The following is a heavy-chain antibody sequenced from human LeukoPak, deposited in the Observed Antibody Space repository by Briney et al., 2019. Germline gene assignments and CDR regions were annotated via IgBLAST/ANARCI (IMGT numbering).Heavy chain of an antibody. CDR1: GCSISNYY. CDR3: ARGARAGYNLEPFDY. J-gene: IGHJ4*02. Sequence: SDTLSLTCPVSGCSISNYYSIWIRQPPGPGLESIGYIYYSGSTKYNPSLKSRVTISVDTSKNQFSLKLSSVTAADTAVYYCARGARAGYNLEPFDYWGQGTLVTVSS. CDR2: IYYSGST. V-gene: IGHV4-59*08. D-gene: IGHD5-24*01.